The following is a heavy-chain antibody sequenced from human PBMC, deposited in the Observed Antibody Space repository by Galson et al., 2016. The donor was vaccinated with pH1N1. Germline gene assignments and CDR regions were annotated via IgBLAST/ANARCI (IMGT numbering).Heavy chain of an antibody. D-gene: IGHD3-3*01. V-gene: IGHV4-4*07. CDR2: IYTTGST. CDR1: GGSISSYY. J-gene: IGHJ4*02. Sequence: SETLSLTCTVSGGSISSYYWNWIRQPAGKGLEWIGRIYTTGSTNYNPSLKSRVTMSIDMSKNQFSLKLSSVTAADTAVYYCARSRTIWNGYYDAPHLDYWGQGTLVTVSS. CDR3: ARSRTIWNGYYDAPHLDY.